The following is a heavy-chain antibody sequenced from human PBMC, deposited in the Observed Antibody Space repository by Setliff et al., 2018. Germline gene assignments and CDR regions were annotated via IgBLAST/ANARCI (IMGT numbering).Heavy chain of an antibody. Sequence: ASVKVSCKASGYSFTLYDMHWMRQAPGQRLEWMGWMNIDNGKTEYSQEFQDRVTFTRDTFAETAYMELRSLTSDDMAVYYCARGYCDGIGCPAPLYYFDSWGQGTLVTVSS. D-gene: IGHD2-21*01. J-gene: IGHJ4*02. CDR2: MNIDNGKT. V-gene: IGHV1-3*03. CDR1: GYSFTLYD. CDR3: ARGYCDGIGCPAPLYYFDS.